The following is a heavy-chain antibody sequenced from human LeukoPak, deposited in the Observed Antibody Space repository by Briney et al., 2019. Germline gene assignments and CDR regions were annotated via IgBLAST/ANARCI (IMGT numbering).Heavy chain of an antibody. J-gene: IGHJ3*01. CDR3: ARDASYYDSSGYYDAFDV. CDR2: IRQDESEK. D-gene: IGHD3-22*01. Sequence: GGSLRLSCAASGFTFSSYWMTWVRQAPGKGLEWVANIRQDESEKYYVDSVKGRFTISRDNAKNSLYLQMNSLRGEDTAVYYCARDASYYDSSGYYDAFDVWGQGTIITVSS. CDR1: GFTFSSYW. V-gene: IGHV3-7*01.